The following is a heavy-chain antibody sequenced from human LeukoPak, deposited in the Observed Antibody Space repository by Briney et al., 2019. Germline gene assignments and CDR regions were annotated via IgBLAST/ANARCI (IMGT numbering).Heavy chain of an antibody. D-gene: IGHD2-15*01. J-gene: IGHJ4*02. CDR2: IYYSGST. CDR3: ARQYCTSGSCPDYFDY. CDR1: GGSISSSSFF. V-gene: IGHV4-39*01. Sequence: PSETLSLTCAVSGGSISSSSFFWAWIRQPPGKGLEWIGTIYYSGSTYYNPSLKSRVTISVDTSQNQFSLRLSSVTAADTAVYYCARQYCTSGSCPDYFDYWGQGTLVTVSS.